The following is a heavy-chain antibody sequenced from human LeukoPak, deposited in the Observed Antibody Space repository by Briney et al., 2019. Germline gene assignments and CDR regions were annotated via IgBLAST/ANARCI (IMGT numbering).Heavy chain of an antibody. CDR2: IRYDGSNK. CDR1: GFTFSSYG. CDR3: AKSGTDFDWLFDY. Sequence: PGGSLRLSCAASGFTFSSYGMHWVRQAPGKGLEWVAFIRYDGSNKYYADSVKGRFTISRDNSKNTLYLQMNSLRAEDTAVYYCAKSGTDFDWLFDYWGPGNLVTVSS. J-gene: IGHJ4*02. V-gene: IGHV3-30*02. D-gene: IGHD3-9*01.